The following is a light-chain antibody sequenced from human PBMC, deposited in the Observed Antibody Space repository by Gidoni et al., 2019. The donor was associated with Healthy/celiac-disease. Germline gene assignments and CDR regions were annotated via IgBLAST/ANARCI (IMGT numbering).Light chain of an antibody. CDR1: QSVSSSY. J-gene: IGKJ2*01. CDR3: QQYGSSPFMYT. V-gene: IGKV3-20*01. Sequence: EIVLTQSPGTLSLSPGERATLSCRASQSVSSSYLAWYQQKTGQAPRLLIYGASSRATGIPDRFSGSGSGTDFTLTISRLEPEDFAVYYCQQYGSSPFMYTFGQGTKLEIK. CDR2: GAS.